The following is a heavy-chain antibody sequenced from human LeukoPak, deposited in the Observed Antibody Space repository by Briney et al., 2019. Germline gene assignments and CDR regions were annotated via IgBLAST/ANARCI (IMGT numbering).Heavy chain of an antibody. CDR2: ISAYNGNT. Sequence: ASVKVSCKASGYTFTSYGISWVRQAPGQGLEWMGWISAYNGNTNYAQKLQGRVTMTTDTSTSTAYMELRSLRSDDTAVYYCARDFGRYLGYYYYYMDVWGKGTTVTVSS. J-gene: IGHJ6*03. V-gene: IGHV1-18*01. CDR3: ARDFGRYLGYYYYYMDV. CDR1: GYTFTSYG. D-gene: IGHD6-19*01.